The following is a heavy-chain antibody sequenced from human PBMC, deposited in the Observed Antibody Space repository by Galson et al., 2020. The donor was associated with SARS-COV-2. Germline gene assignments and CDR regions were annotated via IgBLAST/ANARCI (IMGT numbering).Heavy chain of an antibody. CDR2: ISAYNSNT. CDR1: GYTFTSYG. D-gene: IGHD3-22*01. Sequence: ASVKVSCKASGYTFTSYGISWVRQAPGQGLGWMGWISAYNSNTNYAQKLQGRVTMTTDTSTSTAYMELRSLRSDDTAVYYCARENYDSSGYSKGFDYWGQGTLVTVSS. V-gene: IGHV1-18*01. J-gene: IGHJ4*02. CDR3: ARENYDSSGYSKGFDY.